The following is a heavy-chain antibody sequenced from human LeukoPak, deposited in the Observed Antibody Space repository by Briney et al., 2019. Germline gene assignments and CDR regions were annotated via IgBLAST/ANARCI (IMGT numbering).Heavy chain of an antibody. CDR3: ARVLSGTYYVFDY. V-gene: IGHV3-48*02. J-gene: IGHJ4*02. CDR2: ISSSSSNI. Sequence: GGSLRLSCAASGFTFCSYSMKWVRQAQGKGREGGLYISSSSSNILYKDSGRGRFTISRYNAKNSLYLQMHTLRDEDTAVYFCARVLSGTYYVFDYWGQGTLVTVSS. CDR1: GFTFCSYS. D-gene: IGHD1-26*01.